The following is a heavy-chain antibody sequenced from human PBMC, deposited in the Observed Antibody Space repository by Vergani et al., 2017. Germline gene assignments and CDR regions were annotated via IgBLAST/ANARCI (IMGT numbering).Heavy chain of an antibody. CDR3: AKNGQWLVRGSFDG. J-gene: IGHJ4*02. Sequence: QVQLVESGGGVVQPGGSLRLSCAASGFTFSSYGMHWVRQAPGKGLEWVAFIRYDGNNKYYADSVKGRFTISSDNSKNTLYLQMNSLRAEDTAVYLCAKNGQWLVRGSFDGGGQRSLVTVSS. CDR2: IRYDGNNK. CDR1: GFTFSSYG. V-gene: IGHV3-30*02. D-gene: IGHD6-19*01.